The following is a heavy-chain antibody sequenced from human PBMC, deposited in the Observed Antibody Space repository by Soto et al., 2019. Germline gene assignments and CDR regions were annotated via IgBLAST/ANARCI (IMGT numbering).Heavy chain of an antibody. V-gene: IGHV1-69*01. CDR2: IIPIFGTA. J-gene: IGHJ5*02. CDR1: GGTFSSYA. CDR3: ARGRDESDYCSGGSCYSGYNWFDP. Sequence: QVHLVQSGAEVKKPGSSVKVSCKASGGTFSSYAISWVRQAPGQGLEWMGGIIPIFGTANYAQKFQGTVTLRADHHTSKSYMELSSLRSEDTAVYYCARGRDESDYCSGGSCYSGYNWFDPWGQGPLVTVSS. D-gene: IGHD2-15*01.